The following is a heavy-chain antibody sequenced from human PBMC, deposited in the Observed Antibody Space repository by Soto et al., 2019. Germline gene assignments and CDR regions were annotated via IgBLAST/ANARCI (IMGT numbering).Heavy chain of an antibody. D-gene: IGHD2-15*01. Sequence: PSETLSLTCAVYGGSFSGYYWSWIRQPPGKGLEWIGEINHSGSTNYNPSLKSRVTISVDTSKNQFSLKLSSVTAADTAVYYCARFEGAVVVAATMFAFDYWGQGTLVT. V-gene: IGHV4-34*01. CDR2: INHSGST. CDR3: ARFEGAVVVAATMFAFDY. CDR1: GGSFSGYY. J-gene: IGHJ4*02.